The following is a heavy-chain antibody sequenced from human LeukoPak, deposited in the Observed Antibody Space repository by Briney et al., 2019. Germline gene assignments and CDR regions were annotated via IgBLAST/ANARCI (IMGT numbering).Heavy chain of an antibody. CDR1: GFTFSNYA. V-gene: IGHV3-23*01. CDR2: ISGTGSST. Sequence: GGSLRLSCAASGFTFSNYAMTWVRQAPGKGLEWVSTISGTGSSTYYADSAKGRFTISRDNSKDTLFLQLNSLTAADTAMYFCAKASVAIPQYCNSWGQGTLVTVSS. D-gene: IGHD2-2*02. CDR3: AKASVAIPQYCNS. J-gene: IGHJ5*02.